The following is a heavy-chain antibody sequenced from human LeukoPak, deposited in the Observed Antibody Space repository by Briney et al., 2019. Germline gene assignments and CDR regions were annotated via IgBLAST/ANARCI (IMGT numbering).Heavy chain of an antibody. Sequence: GASLRLSCAASGLTFSNYAMSWVRQAPGKGLEWVSAITGSGGNTYYADPVKGRFTISRDNSKNTVFLQMNSLRAEDTAVYYCAKWGDYDVLTGYYVSNYWGQGTLVTVSS. D-gene: IGHD3-9*01. CDR1: GLTFSNYA. J-gene: IGHJ4*02. CDR2: ITGSGGNT. CDR3: AKWGDYDVLTGYYVSNY. V-gene: IGHV3-23*01.